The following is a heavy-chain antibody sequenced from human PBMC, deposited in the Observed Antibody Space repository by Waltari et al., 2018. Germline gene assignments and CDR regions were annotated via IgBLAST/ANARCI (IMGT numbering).Heavy chain of an antibody. J-gene: IGHJ5*02. CDR1: GGSIRSYY. Sequence: QVQLQESGPGLVKPSETLSLTCTVSGGSIRSYYWSWIRHPPGKGLEWIGYIYTSGSTNYNPSLKSRVTISVDTSKNQFSLKLSSVTAANTAVYYCARGTSPFWYFDSDGWFDPWGQGTLVTVSS. CDR3: ARGTSPFWYFDSDGWFDP. V-gene: IGHV4-4*09. D-gene: IGHD3-9*01. CDR2: IYTSGST.